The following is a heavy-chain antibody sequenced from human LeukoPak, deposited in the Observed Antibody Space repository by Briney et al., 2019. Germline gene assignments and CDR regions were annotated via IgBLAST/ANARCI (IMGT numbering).Heavy chain of an antibody. Sequence: SETLSLTCAVYGGSFSGYYWSWIRQPPGKGLEWIGEINHSGSTNYNPSLKSRVTISVDTSKNQFSLKLSSVTAADTAVYYCARSYCSGGSCYSGHDAFDIWGQGTMVTVSS. CDR1: GGSFSGYY. CDR2: INHSGST. J-gene: IGHJ3*02. D-gene: IGHD2-15*01. CDR3: ARSYCSGGSCYSGHDAFDI. V-gene: IGHV4-34*01.